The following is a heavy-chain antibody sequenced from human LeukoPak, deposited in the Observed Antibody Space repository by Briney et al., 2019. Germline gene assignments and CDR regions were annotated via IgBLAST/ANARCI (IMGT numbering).Heavy chain of an antibody. CDR3: ARGLPSGSYCCGY. CDR1: GFTFSSYA. CDR2: ISGTGDNT. V-gene: IGHV3-23*01. J-gene: IGHJ4*02. Sequence: PGGSLRLSCAASGFTFSSYAMSWVRQAPGKGLEWVSAISGTGDNTYYADSVKGRFTISRDNSKNTLYLQMNSLRAEDTAVYYCARGLPSGSYCCGYWGQGTLVTVSS. D-gene: IGHD3-10*01.